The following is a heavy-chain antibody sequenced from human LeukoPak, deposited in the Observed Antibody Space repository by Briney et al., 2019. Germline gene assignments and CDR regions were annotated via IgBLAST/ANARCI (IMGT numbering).Heavy chain of an antibody. CDR1: GGSISSGSYY. CDR2: IYTSGRT. D-gene: IGHD3-3*01. Sequence: PSETLSLTCTVSGGSISSGSYYWSWIRQPAGKGLEWIGRIYTSGRTNSNPSLKSRVTISVDTSKNQFSLKLSSVTAADTAVYYCARGLRFLEWLSLHITYYFDDWGQGTLVTVSS. J-gene: IGHJ4*02. CDR3: ARGLRFLEWLSLHITYYFDD. V-gene: IGHV4-61*02.